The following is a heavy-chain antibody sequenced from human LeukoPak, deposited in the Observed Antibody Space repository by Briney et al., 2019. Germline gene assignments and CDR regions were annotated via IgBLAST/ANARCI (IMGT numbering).Heavy chain of an antibody. CDR3: AKGFGSGWAEFDK. V-gene: IGHV3-33*06. J-gene: IGHJ4*02. Sequence: LGTSLRLSCAASGFSFSNYGMHWVRQAPGKGLEWVALIYHDGSNKYYADAVKGRFTISRDNSKNTLYVQMNSLRAEDTAVYYCAKGFGSGWAEFDKWGQGTLVIVSS. CDR1: GFSFSNYG. CDR2: IYHDGSNK. D-gene: IGHD6-19*01.